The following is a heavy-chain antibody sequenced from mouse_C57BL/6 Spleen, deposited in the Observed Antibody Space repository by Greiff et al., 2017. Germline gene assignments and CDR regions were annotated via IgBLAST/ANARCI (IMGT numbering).Heavy chain of an antibody. CDR1: GFTFSDYG. Sequence: EVMLVESGGGLVQPGGSLKLSCAASGFTFSDYGMAWVRQAPRKGPEWVAFISNLAYSIYYADTVTGRFTISRENAKNTLYLEMSSLRSEDTAMYYCARQGGSGYEAMDYWGQGTSVTVSS. D-gene: IGHD3-2*02. V-gene: IGHV5-15*01. CDR3: ARQGGSGYEAMDY. CDR2: ISNLAYSI. J-gene: IGHJ4*01.